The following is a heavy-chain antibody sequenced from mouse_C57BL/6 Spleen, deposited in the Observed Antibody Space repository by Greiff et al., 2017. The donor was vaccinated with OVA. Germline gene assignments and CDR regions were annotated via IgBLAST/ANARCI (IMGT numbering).Heavy chain of an antibody. CDR1: GFTFSSYT. CDR3: ARRCSPDWYFDV. Sequence: VKVEESGGGLVKPGGSLKLSCAASGFTFSSYTMSWVRQTPEKRLEWVATISGGGGNTYYPDSVKGRFTISRDNAQNTLYLQMSSRRSEDTALYYCARRCSPDWYFDVWGTGTTVTVSS. CDR2: ISGGGGNT. D-gene: IGHD1-1*01. J-gene: IGHJ1*03. V-gene: IGHV5-9*01.